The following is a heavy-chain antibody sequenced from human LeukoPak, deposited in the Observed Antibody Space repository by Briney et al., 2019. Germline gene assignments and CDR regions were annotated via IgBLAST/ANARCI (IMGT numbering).Heavy chain of an antibody. D-gene: IGHD3-22*01. CDR2: ISSNGGRT. V-gene: IGHV3-64*01. Sequence: GGSLIVSCAASGFTFSSYTMHWVRQAPGKGLEYVSAISSNGGRTYYETSVKGRFTISTDNSTNTLYLQMSSLRAEDMAVYYCARWRHSSGYSYDDWGQGTLVTVSS. J-gene: IGHJ4*02. CDR3: ARWRHSSGYSYDD. CDR1: GFTFSSYT.